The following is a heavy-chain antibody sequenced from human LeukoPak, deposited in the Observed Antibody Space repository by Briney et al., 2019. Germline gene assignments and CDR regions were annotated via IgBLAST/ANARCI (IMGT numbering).Heavy chain of an antibody. Sequence: ASVNVSCKASGYTFTSYGISWVRQAPGQGLEWVGWISAYNGNTNYAQKLQGRVTMTTDTSTSTAYMALRSLRSDDTAVYYCARDPGYCSSTSCYTWWGQEDWFDPWGQGTLVTVSS. J-gene: IGHJ5*02. CDR3: ARDPGYCSSTSCYTWWGQEDWFDP. CDR2: ISAYNGNT. D-gene: IGHD2-2*02. CDR1: GYTFTSYG. V-gene: IGHV1-18*01.